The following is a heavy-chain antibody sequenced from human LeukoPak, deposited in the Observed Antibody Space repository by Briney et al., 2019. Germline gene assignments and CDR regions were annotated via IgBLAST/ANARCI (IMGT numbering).Heavy chain of an antibody. CDR2: INEDGSEK. CDR1: GFTFSTYW. J-gene: IGHJ4*02. D-gene: IGHD4-11*01. CDR3: ARSKIDY. Sequence: GGSLRLSCAAAGFTFSTYWMMWVRQAPGKGLEWVANINEDGSEKYYADSVEGRFTISRDNAKNSLDLQMSSLRADDTALYYCARSKIDYWGQGTLVTVSS. V-gene: IGHV3-7*01.